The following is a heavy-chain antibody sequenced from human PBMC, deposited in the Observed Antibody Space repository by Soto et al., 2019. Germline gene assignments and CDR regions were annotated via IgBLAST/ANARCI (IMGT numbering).Heavy chain of an antibody. CDR3: SNIHYYSYYMDV. CDR2: ISGSGGST. CDR1: GFTFSSYA. V-gene: IGHV3-23*01. J-gene: IGHJ6*03. D-gene: IGHD4-4*01. Sequence: EVQLLESGGGLVQPGGSLRLSCAASGFTFSSYAMSWVRQAPGKGLEWVSAISGSGGSTYYADSVKGRFTISRDNSKNTLYLQMNSLRAEDTAVYYCSNIHYYSYYMDVWGKGTTVTVSS.